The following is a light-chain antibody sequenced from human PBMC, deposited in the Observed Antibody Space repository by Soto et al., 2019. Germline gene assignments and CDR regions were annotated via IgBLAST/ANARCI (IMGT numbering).Light chain of an antibody. CDR3: QQYNSYPYT. V-gene: IGKV1-5*01. Sequence: DIQMTQSPSTLSASVGDRVTITCRASQSISSWLAWYQQKPGKAPKILIYDASSLESGVPSRFSGCGSGTEFTLTIISLQPDDFATYYCQQYNSYPYTFGQGTKLEIK. CDR1: QSISSW. J-gene: IGKJ2*01. CDR2: DAS.